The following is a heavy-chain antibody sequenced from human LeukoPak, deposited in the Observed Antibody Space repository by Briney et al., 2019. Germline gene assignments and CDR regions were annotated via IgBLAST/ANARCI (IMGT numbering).Heavy chain of an antibody. D-gene: IGHD3-16*02. J-gene: IGHJ4*02. CDR2: INPSGGST. CDR3: ARDTFGGVIVIPMFDY. CDR1: GYTFTSYY. V-gene: IGHV1-46*01. Sequence: GASVKVSCKASGYTFTSYYMHWVRQAPGQGLEWMGIINPSGGSTSYAQKFQGRVTMTRDTSTSTVYMELSSLRSEDTAVYYCARDTFGGVIVIPMFDYWGQGTLVTVSS.